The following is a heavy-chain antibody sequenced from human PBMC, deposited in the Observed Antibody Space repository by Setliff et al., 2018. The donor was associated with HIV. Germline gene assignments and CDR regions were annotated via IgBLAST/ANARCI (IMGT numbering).Heavy chain of an antibody. V-gene: IGHV4-34*01. CDR1: GGSFSGYY. J-gene: IGHJ4*02. Sequence: SETLSLTWAVYGGSFSGYYWSWIRQPPGKGLEWIGEINHSGSTNYNPSLKSRVTISVDTSMDQFSLKLNSVTAADTAVYYCAAASSWDPLLDYWGQGTLVTVSS. D-gene: IGHD6-13*01. CDR2: INHSGST. CDR3: AAASSWDPLLDY.